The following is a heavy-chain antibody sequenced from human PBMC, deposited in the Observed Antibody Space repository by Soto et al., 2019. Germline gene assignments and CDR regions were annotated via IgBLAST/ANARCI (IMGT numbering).Heavy chain of an antibody. CDR2: ISSSSSYT. J-gene: IGHJ6*02. CDR3: AREPYGQYGMDV. D-gene: IGHD4-17*01. V-gene: IGHV3-11*06. Sequence: QVQLVESGGGLVKPGGSLRLSCAASGFTFSDYYMSWIRQAPGKGLEWVSYISSSSSYTNYADSVKGRFTISRDNAKNSLYLQMNSLRAEETAVYYCAREPYGQYGMDVWGQGTTVTVSS. CDR1: GFTFSDYY.